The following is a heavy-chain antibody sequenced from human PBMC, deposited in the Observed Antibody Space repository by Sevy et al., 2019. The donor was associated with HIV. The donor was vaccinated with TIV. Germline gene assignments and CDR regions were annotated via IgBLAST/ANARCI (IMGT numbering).Heavy chain of an antibody. J-gene: IGHJ5*02. V-gene: IGHV1-8*01. Sequence: ASVKVSCKASGYTFTSYDINWARQATGQGLEWMGWMNPNSGNTGYAQKFQGRVTMTRNTSISTVYIELSSLRSEDTAVYYCARGRGTRGWFDPWGQGTLVTVSS. D-gene: IGHD1-1*01. CDR1: GYTFTSYD. CDR2: MNPNSGNT. CDR3: ARGRGTRGWFDP.